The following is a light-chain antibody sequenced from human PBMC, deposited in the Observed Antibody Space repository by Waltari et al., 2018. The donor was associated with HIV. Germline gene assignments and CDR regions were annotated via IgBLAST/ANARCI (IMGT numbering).Light chain of an antibody. V-gene: IGLV2-14*01. CDR3: SSYTSSSTFYV. CDR2: EVS. Sequence: QSALTQPASVSGSPGQSITISCTGTSSDVGGYNYVSWYQQHPGKAPKLMIYEVSKRPAGVSNRFSGSKSGNTAALTISGRQAEDEADYYCSSYTSSSTFYVFGTGTKVTVL. J-gene: IGLJ1*01. CDR1: SSDVGGYNY.